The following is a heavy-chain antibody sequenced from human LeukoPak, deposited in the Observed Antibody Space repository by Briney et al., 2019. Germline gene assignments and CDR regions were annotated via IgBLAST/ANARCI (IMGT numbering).Heavy chain of an antibody. CDR3: ARGPYYDFWSGYPENWFDP. CDR1: GGSISSSSYY. D-gene: IGHD3-3*01. CDR2: IYYSGST. Sequence: TSETLSLTCTVSGGSISSSSYYWGWIRQPPGKGLEWIGSIYYSGSTYYNPSLKSRVTISVDTSKNQFSLKLSSVTAADTAVYYCARGPYYDFWSGYPENWFDPWGQGTLVTVSS. V-gene: IGHV4-39*07. J-gene: IGHJ5*02.